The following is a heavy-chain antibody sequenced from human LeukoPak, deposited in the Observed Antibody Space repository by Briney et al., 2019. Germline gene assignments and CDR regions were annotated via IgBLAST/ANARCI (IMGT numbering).Heavy chain of an antibody. CDR3: AKDKELLQWLVRPYYFDY. CDR2: ISGDGGST. V-gene: IGHV3-43*02. CDR1: GFTFDDYA. J-gene: IGHJ4*02. D-gene: IGHD6-19*01. Sequence: GGSLRLSCAASGFTFDDYAMHSVRHAPGKGLEWVSLISGDGGSTYYADSVKGRFTISRDNSKNSLYLQMNSLRTEDTALSYCAKDKELLQWLVRPYYFDYWGQGTLVTVSS.